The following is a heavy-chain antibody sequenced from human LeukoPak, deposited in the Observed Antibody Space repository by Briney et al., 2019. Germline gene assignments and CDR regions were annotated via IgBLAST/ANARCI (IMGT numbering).Heavy chain of an antibody. CDR3: ATLRCSSTSCPYGMDV. Sequence: GESLKISCKGSGYSFTSYWISWVRQMPGKGLEWMGRVDPSVSYTNYSPSSQGHVTISADKSISTAYLQWSSLKASDTAMYYCATLRCSSTSCPYGMDVWGKGTTVTVSS. CDR2: VDPSVSYT. V-gene: IGHV5-10-1*01. J-gene: IGHJ6*04. CDR1: GYSFTSYW. D-gene: IGHD2-2*01.